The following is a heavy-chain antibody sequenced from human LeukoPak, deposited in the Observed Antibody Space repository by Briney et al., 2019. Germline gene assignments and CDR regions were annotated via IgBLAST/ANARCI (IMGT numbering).Heavy chain of an antibody. V-gene: IGHV1-69*13. Sequence: WASVKVSCKASGYTFTSYYMHWVRQAPGQGLEWMGGIIPIFGTANYAQKFQGRVTITADESTSTAYMELSSLRSEDTAVYYCAREWDTSWAGYYGMDVWGQGTTVTVSS. D-gene: IGHD1-26*01. CDR2: IIPIFGTA. CDR1: GYTFTSYY. CDR3: AREWDTSWAGYYGMDV. J-gene: IGHJ6*02.